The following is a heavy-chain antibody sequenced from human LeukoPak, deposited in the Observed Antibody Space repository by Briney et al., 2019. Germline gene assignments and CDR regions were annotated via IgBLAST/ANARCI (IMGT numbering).Heavy chain of an antibody. CDR3: ARTGITMVRGVFNFDY. Sequence: VASVKVSCKASGYTFTSYAVHWVRQAPGQRLEWMGWINAGNGDAKYSQKFQGRVTITRDTSASTAYMELSSLRSEDTAAYYCARTGITMVRGVFNFDYWGQGTLVTVSS. D-gene: IGHD3-10*01. CDR2: INAGNGDA. J-gene: IGHJ4*02. V-gene: IGHV1-3*01. CDR1: GYTFTSYA.